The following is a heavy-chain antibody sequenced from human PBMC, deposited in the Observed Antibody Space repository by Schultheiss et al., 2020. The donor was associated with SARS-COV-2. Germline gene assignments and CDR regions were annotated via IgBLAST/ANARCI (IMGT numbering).Heavy chain of an antibody. D-gene: IGHD6-6*01. Sequence: SETLSLTCTVSGGSISSGGYYWSWIRQPPGKGLEWIGYVSDSGRTTYRASLKSRVTISFDTSQNQFSLKLSSVTAADTAVYYCARAGSSSSALYYYYYYGMDVWGQGTTVTVSS. V-gene: IGHV4-61*08. CDR3: ARAGSSSSALYYYYYYGMDV. CDR2: VSDSGRT. J-gene: IGHJ6*02. CDR1: GGSISSGGYY.